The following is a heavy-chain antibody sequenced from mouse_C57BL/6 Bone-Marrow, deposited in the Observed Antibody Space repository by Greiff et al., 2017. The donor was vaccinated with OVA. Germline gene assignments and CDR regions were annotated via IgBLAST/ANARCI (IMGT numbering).Heavy chain of an antibody. CDR3: ARSPVVATNAMDY. V-gene: IGHV5-12*01. Sequence: KLQESGGGLVQPGGSLKLSCAASGFTFSDYYMYWVRQTPEKRLEWVAYISNGGGSTYYPDTVKGRFTISRDNAKNTLYLQMSRLKSEDTAMYYCARSPVVATNAMDYWGQGTSVTVSS. CDR1: GFTFSDYY. D-gene: IGHD1-1*01. CDR2: ISNGGGST. J-gene: IGHJ4*01.